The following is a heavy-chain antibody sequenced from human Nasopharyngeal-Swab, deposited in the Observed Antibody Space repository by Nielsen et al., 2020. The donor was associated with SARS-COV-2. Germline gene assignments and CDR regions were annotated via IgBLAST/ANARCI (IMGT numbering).Heavy chain of an antibody. CDR3: ARDPPSTGDYYFDH. J-gene: IGHJ4*02. Sequence: GGSLRLSCAAPGFRNNWVHWVRQAPGKGLEWVANIQQDGDITYYLESVKGRFTISRDNAKNSLYLQMNSLRAEDTAVYFCARDPPSTGDYYFDHWGQGTLVTVSS. CDR2: IQQDGDIT. D-gene: IGHD7-27*01. V-gene: IGHV3-7*01. CDR1: GFRNNW.